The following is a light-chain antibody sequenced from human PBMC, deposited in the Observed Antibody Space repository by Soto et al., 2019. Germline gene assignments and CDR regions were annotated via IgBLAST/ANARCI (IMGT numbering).Light chain of an antibody. CDR3: SSYISTSAVV. V-gene: IGLV2-14*01. CDR2: EVT. Sequence: QSVMTQPASVSGSPGQSITISCTGTSSEVGSYNYVSWYQHHPGKAPKLMNYEVTNRPSGVSNRFSGYKSGNTASLTISGLQAEDGADYYRSSYISTSAVVFGGGT. J-gene: IGLJ2*01. CDR1: SSEVGSYNY.